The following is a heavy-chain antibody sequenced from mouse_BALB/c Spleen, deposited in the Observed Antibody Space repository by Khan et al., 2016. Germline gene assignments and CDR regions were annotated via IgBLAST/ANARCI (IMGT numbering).Heavy chain of an antibody. V-gene: IGHV1-77*01. CDR2: IFPGSGST. J-gene: IGHJ4*01. CDR3: ARSYYGYFAMDY. Sequence: QVQLKESGTELPRPGASVKLSCKASGYTFTDYYLHWVMQRTGQGLEWIGEIFPGSGSTYYNEKFKGKASLTADKSSSPAYMQLSSLTSEDSAVYFCARSYYGYFAMDYWGHGTSVTVSS. CDR1: GYTFTDYY. D-gene: IGHD1-2*01.